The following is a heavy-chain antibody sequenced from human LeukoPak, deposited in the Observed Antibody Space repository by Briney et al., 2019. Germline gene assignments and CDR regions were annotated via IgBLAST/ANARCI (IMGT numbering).Heavy chain of an antibody. Sequence: KSSETLSLTCTVSGGSISSHYWSWIRQLPGKGLEWIGYIYYSGSTNYNPSLKSRVTISVDTSKNQFSLKLSSVTAADTAVYYCARDRRLGGYSYGYYFDYWGQGTLVTVSS. CDR2: IYYSGST. CDR1: GGSISSHY. J-gene: IGHJ4*02. D-gene: IGHD5-18*01. V-gene: IGHV4-59*11. CDR3: ARDRRLGGYSYGYYFDY.